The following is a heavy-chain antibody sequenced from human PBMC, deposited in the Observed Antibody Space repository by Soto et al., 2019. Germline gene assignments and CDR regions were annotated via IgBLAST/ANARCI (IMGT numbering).Heavy chain of an antibody. D-gene: IGHD2-2*01. Sequence: GGSLRLSCAASGFTFSTYDMHWVRQATGKGLEWVSAIGAADDPYYSGSVKGRFTISRENAKSSLSLQMNSLRVGDTAVYYCARAYSGQLTSRADYYYAMDVWGPGTTVTVSS. CDR3: ARAYSGQLTSRADYYYAMDV. CDR2: IGAADDP. J-gene: IGHJ6*02. CDR1: GFTFSTYD. V-gene: IGHV3-13*05.